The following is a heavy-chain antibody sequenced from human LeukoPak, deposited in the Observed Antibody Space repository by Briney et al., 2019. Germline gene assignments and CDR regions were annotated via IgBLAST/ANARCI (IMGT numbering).Heavy chain of an antibody. J-gene: IGHJ3*02. CDR1: LFSFSDYY. Sequence: PGGSLRLSCAVSLFSFSDYYMAWVCQTPGEGLEWVSYITGSSGYTNYADSVKGRFTISRDNGKNLLYLQMNSLRVEDTALYDCATYYYASGSRHDAFDTWGQGTMVSVSS. CDR3: ATYYYASGSRHDAFDT. CDR2: ITGSSGYT. D-gene: IGHD3-10*01. V-gene: IGHV3-11*06.